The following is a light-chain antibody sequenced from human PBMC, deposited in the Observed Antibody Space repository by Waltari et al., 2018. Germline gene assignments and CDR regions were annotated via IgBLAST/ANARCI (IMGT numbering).Light chain of an antibody. CDR3: QQYQDYPHT. Sequence: DIQMTHSPSSLTASVGDRVTITCRASQDIGDCLVWFQQRPGNAPKSLIYAASTLQGGVPSRFSGSGSGTDCTLTISSLQPEDSGTYYCQQYQDYPHTFGGGTRVEVK. V-gene: IGKV1-16*01. J-gene: IGKJ4*01. CDR1: QDIGDC. CDR2: AAS.